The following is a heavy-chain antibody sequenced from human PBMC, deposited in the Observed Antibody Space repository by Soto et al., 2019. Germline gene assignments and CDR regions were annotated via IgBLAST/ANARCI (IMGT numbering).Heavy chain of an antibody. CDR2: ITDRGDTT. J-gene: IGHJ3*02. D-gene: IGHD3-10*01. V-gene: IGHV3-23*01. Sequence: PGGSLRLSCAASGFTFNSYAMSWVRQTPGKGLEWVSVITDRGDTTYYADSVKGRFTISRDNSKNILYMQMNSVRAEDTADYYCAKRITMIRGASLVAFDIWGQGTMVTVSS. CDR3: AKRITMIRGASLVAFDI. CDR1: GFTFNSYA.